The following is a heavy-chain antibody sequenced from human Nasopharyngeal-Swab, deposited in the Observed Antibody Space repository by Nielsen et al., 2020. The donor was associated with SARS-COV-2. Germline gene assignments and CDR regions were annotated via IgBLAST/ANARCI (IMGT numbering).Heavy chain of an antibody. CDR1: GGSFSGYY. J-gene: IGHJ6*02. D-gene: IGHD3-10*01. Sequence: SQTLSLTCAVYGGSFSGYYWNWVRQAPGKGLEWIGEINHSGSTNYNPSLKSRVTISVDTSKNQFSLKLSSVTAADTAVYYCARDGGSGSYYNWGPYYYYGMDVWGQGTTVTVSS. CDR2: INHSGST. V-gene: IGHV4-34*01. CDR3: ARDGGSGSYYNWGPYYYYGMDV.